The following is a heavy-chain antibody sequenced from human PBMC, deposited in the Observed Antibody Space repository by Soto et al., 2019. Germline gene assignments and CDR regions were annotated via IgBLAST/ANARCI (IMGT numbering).Heavy chain of an antibody. CDR3: TTLGPS. CDR2: VKTKSEGETT. V-gene: IGHV3-15*07. CDR1: GFTFGDAW. J-gene: IGHJ5*02. Sequence: EVQLVESGGGWVKPGGSLTLSCVASGFTFGDAWMNWVRQAAGKGLEWVGHVKTKSEGETTDYAAPVKGRFTIWRDDSINTLYLQMNSLKSEDTGKYFCTTLGPSWGQGTQLTVSS.